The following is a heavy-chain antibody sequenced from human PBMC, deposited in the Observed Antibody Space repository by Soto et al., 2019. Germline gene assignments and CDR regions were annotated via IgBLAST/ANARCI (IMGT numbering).Heavy chain of an antibody. V-gene: IGHV4-59*01. J-gene: IGHJ6*02. CDR3: AAHCSSTSCYTPYYYGVDV. CDR2: IYYSGSI. CDR1: GGSISDTY. Sequence: SSETLSLTCTVSGGSISDTYWSWIRQPPGKGLEWLGYIYYSGSINYSPSLKSRVTISVDTSKNQFSLKLSSVTAADTAVYYCAAHCSSTSCYTPYYYGVDVWGQGTTVT. D-gene: IGHD2-2*02.